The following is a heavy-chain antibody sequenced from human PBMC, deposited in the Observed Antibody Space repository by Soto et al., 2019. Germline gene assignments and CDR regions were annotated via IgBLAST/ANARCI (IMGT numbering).Heavy chain of an antibody. D-gene: IGHD4-17*01. CDR3: ARSTVLRRYYFDC. J-gene: IGHJ4*02. CDR1: GFTFSSYW. Sequence: EVQLVESGGGLVQPGGSLRLSCAASGFTFSSYWMNWVRQAPGKGLEWVANIKQDGSEKYYVDSVEGRFTISRDNAKNSLYLQLNSLRPEDTAVYYCARSTVLRRYYFDCWGQGTLVTVSS. CDR2: IKQDGSEK. V-gene: IGHV3-7*01.